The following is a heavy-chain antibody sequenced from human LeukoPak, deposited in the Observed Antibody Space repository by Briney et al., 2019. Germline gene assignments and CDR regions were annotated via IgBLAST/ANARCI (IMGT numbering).Heavy chain of an antibody. CDR3: AKDGYCSSTSCYPAPY. J-gene: IGHJ4*02. CDR1: GFTFSYA. D-gene: IGHD2-2*01. Sequence: GGSLRLSCAASGFTFSYAMSWVRQAPGKGLEWVSAISGSGGSTYYADSVEGRFTISRDNSKNTLYLQMNSLRAEDTAVYYCAKDGYCSSTSCYPAPYWGQGTLVTVSS. CDR2: ISGSGGST. V-gene: IGHV3-23*01.